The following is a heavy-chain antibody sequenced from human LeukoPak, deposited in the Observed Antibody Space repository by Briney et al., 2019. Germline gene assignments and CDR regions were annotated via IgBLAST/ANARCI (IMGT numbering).Heavy chain of an antibody. Sequence: GGSLRLSCAASGFTFSRYSMNWVRQAPGKGLEWVSYISSSSSTIYYADSMKGRFTISRDNAKDSLYLQMNSLRAEDTAVYYCASRKQWDMIDYWGQGTLVTVSS. CDR3: ASRKQWDMIDY. CDR1: GFTFSRYS. J-gene: IGHJ4*02. CDR2: ISSSSSTI. V-gene: IGHV3-48*01. D-gene: IGHD2-15*01.